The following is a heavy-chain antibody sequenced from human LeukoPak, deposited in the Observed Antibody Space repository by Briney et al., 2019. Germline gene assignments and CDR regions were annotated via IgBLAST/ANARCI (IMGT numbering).Heavy chain of an antibody. Sequence: GASVKVSCKASGYTFTGYYMYWVRQAPGQGLGWMGWINPNNGDTHYAQEFQGRVTMTRDTSISTAYMELSRLRSDDTAVYYCARVKAAGFFAGLDYWGQGTLVTVSS. D-gene: IGHD6-13*01. J-gene: IGHJ4*02. CDR2: INPNNGDT. V-gene: IGHV1-2*02. CDR3: ARVKAAGFFAGLDY. CDR1: GYTFTGYY.